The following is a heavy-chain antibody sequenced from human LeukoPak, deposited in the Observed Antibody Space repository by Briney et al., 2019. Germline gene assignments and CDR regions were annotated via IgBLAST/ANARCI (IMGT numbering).Heavy chain of an antibody. CDR3: AKVRPSSSWYDGFDY. CDR2: NSWNSGSI. V-gene: IGHV3-9*01. J-gene: IGHJ4*02. CDR1: GFTFDDYA. Sequence: GGSLRLSCAASGFTFDDYAMHWVRQAPGKGLEWVSGNSWNSGSIGYADSVKGRFTISRDNAKNSLYLQMNSLRAEDTALYYCAKVRPSSSWYDGFDYWGQGTLVTVSS. D-gene: IGHD6-13*01.